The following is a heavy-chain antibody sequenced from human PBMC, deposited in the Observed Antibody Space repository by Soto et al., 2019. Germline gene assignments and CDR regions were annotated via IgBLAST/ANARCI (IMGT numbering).Heavy chain of an antibody. V-gene: IGHV4-34*01. D-gene: IGHD3-3*01. Sequence: PSETLSLTCAVYGGSFSGYYWSWIRQPPGKGLEWIGEINHSGSTNYNPSLKSRVTISVDTSKNQFSLKLGSVTAADTAVYYCARGSGVHDFWSGYYYNWFDPWGQGTLVTVSS. CDR2: INHSGST. CDR3: ARGSGVHDFWSGYYYNWFDP. J-gene: IGHJ5*02. CDR1: GGSFSGYY.